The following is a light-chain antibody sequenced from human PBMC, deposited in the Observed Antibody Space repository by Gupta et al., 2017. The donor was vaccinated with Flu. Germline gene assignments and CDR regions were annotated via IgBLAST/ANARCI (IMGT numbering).Light chain of an antibody. CDR2: GAS. Sequence: EIVLTQSPGTLSLSPGEGATLSCRASQSVGSNYLAWFQQKPGQAPRVLIYGASTRATGIPDRFSGSASGTDFTLTISRMEPEDFAVYFCQQYGGSPWTFGQGTRLEMK. CDR3: QQYGGSPWT. V-gene: IGKV3-20*01. CDR1: QSVGSNY. J-gene: IGKJ5*01.